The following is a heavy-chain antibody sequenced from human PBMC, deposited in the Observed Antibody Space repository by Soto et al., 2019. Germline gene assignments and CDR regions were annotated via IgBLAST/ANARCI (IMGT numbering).Heavy chain of an antibody. CDR3: ARDGGRHSAGIDY. J-gene: IGHJ4*02. D-gene: IGHD1-26*01. CDR2: IIPIFGTA. V-gene: IGHV1-69*01. Sequence: QVQLVQSGAEVKKPGSSVKVSCKASGGTFSSYSINWVRQATGQGLEWMGEIIPIFGTANYAQKFQGRVTITADESTSTAYMELSSLRSEDTAVYYCARDGGRHSAGIDYWGQGTLVTVSS. CDR1: GGTFSSYS.